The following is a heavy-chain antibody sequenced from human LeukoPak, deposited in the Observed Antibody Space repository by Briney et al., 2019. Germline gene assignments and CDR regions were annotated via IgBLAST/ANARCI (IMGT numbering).Heavy chain of an antibody. V-gene: IGHV1-3*01. J-gene: IGHJ4*02. Sequence: GASVKVSCEASGYTFTSYDMHWVRQAPGQRLEWMGWINADNGNTKYSQRFQGRVTITRATSASTAYMELSSLRSEDTAVYYCARLQNSGDYGDSYFDYWGQGTLVTVFS. CDR1: GYTFTSYD. CDR2: INADNGNT. CDR3: ARLQNSGDYGDSYFDY. D-gene: IGHD4-17*01.